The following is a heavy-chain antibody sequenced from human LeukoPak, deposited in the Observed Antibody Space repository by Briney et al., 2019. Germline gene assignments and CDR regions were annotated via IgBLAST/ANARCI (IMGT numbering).Heavy chain of an antibody. Sequence: GGSLRLSCAASGFTFNSYGMHWVRQAPGKGLEWVAVIWYDGSNKYYADSVKGRFTISRDNSKTSLYLQMNSLRAEDTAVYYCALTAAVFDYSYYYGMDVWGQGTAVTVSS. D-gene: IGHD6-13*01. J-gene: IGHJ6*02. CDR2: IWYDGSNK. V-gene: IGHV3-33*01. CDR3: ALTAAVFDYSYYYGMDV. CDR1: GFTFNSYG.